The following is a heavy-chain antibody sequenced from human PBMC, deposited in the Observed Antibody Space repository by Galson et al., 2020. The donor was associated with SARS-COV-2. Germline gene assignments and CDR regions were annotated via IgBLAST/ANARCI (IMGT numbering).Heavy chain of an antibody. J-gene: IGHJ5*02. CDR3: ARDLAAAGGNWFDP. Sequence: SETLSLTCTVSGGSISSYYWSWIRQPAGKGLEWIGRIYTSGSTNYNPSLKSRVTMSVDTSKNRFSLKLSSVTAADTAVYYCARDLAAAGGNWFDPWGQGTLVTVSS. CDR2: IYTSGST. CDR1: GGSISSYY. D-gene: IGHD6-13*01. V-gene: IGHV4-4*07.